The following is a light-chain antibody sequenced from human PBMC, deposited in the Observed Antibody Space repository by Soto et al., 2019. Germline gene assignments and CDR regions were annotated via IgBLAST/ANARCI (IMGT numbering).Light chain of an antibody. V-gene: IGKV1-39*01. Sequence: DIQMTQSPSSLSASVGDRVTITCRASQSISSYLNWYQQKPGKAPNLLIYVASTLQTGVPSRFSGSVSGTDFTLAISRLEPEDFAVYYCQHYGGAPLTFGQGTRL. CDR2: VAS. CDR1: QSISSY. CDR3: QHYGGAPLT. J-gene: IGKJ5*01.